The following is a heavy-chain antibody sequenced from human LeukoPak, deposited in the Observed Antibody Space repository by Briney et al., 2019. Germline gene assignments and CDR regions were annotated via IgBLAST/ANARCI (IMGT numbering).Heavy chain of an antibody. CDR2: IYHSGST. CDR3: ARVLGGSYYYYYYMDV. V-gene: IGHV4-38-2*02. CDR1: GYSISSGYY. Sequence: SETLSLTCTVSGYSISSGYYWGWIRQPQGKGLEWIGSIYHSGSTYYNPSLKSRVTISVDTSKNQFSLKLSSVTAADTAVYYCARVLGGSYYYYYYMDVWGKGTTVTVSS. D-gene: IGHD1-26*01. J-gene: IGHJ6*03.